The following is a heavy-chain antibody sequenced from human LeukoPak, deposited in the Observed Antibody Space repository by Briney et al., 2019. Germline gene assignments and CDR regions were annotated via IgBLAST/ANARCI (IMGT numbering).Heavy chain of an antibody. Sequence: GGSLRLSCAASGFTFSSYSMNWVRQAPGKGLEWVSSISSSSSYIYYADSVKGRFTISRDNAKNSLYLQMNSLRAEDTAVYYCAGSSSWYGNWFDPLGQGTLVTVSS. J-gene: IGHJ5*02. CDR2: ISSSSSYI. V-gene: IGHV3-21*01. CDR3: AGSSSWYGNWFDP. CDR1: GFTFSSYS. D-gene: IGHD6-13*01.